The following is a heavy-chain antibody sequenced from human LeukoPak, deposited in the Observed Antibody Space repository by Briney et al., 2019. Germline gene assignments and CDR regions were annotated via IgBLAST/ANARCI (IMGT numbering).Heavy chain of an antibody. CDR3: AKDDLRHSSSSH. J-gene: IGHJ1*01. V-gene: IGHV3-23*01. CDR2: ISGSGGST. CDR1: GFTFSSYA. D-gene: IGHD6-13*01. Sequence: GGSLRLSCAASGFTFSSYAMSWVRQAPGKGLEWVSAISGSGGSTYYADSVKGRFTISRDNSKNTLYLQMNSLGAEDTAVYYCAKDDLRHSSSSHWGQGTLVTVSS.